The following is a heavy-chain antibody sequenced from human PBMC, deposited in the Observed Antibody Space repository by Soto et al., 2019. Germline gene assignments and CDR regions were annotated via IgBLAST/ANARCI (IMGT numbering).Heavy chain of an antibody. CDR1: GFTFSSYW. V-gene: IGHV3-7*05. CDR2: IKQDGSEK. CDR3: ARWDYPNWNYNFYYYYGMDV. D-gene: IGHD1-7*01. Sequence: GGSLRLSCAASGFTFSSYWMSWVRQAPGKGLEWVANIKQDGSEKYYVDSVKGRFTISRDNAKNSLYLQMNSLRAEDTAVYYCARWDYPNWNYNFYYYYGMDVWGQGTTVTASS. J-gene: IGHJ6*02.